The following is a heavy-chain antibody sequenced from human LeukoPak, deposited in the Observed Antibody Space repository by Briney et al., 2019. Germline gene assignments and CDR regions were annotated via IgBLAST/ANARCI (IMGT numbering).Heavy chain of an antibody. J-gene: IGHJ4*02. CDR3: ARDLTSGWYFFDY. V-gene: IGHV1-69*13. D-gene: IGHD6-19*01. Sequence: ASVKVSCKASGGTFSSYAISWVRQAPGQGLEWMGGIIPIFGTANYAQKFQGRVTITADESTSTAYMELSSLRSEDTAVYYCARDLTSGWYFFDYWGQGTLVTVSS. CDR1: GGTFSSYA. CDR2: IIPIFGTA.